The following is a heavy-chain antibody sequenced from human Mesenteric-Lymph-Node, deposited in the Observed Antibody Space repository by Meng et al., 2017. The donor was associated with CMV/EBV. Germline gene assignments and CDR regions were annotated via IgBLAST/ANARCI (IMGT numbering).Heavy chain of an antibody. D-gene: IGHD1-20*01. CDR3: ARAHRITASDY. V-gene: IGHV3-13*01. CDR1: GFTFSSYD. CDR2: IGTAGDT. J-gene: IGHJ4*02. Sequence: GGSLRLSCAASGFTFSSYDMHWVRQATGKGLEWVSAIGTAGDTYYPGSVKGRFTISREDAKNSLYLQMNSLRAGDTAVYYCARAHRITASDYWGQGTLVTVSS.